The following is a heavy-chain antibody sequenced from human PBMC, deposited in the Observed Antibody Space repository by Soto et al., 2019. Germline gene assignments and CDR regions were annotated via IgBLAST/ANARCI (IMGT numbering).Heavy chain of an antibody. CDR3: AKARAQYYDFWSGYPVDY. D-gene: IGHD3-3*01. J-gene: IGHJ4*02. V-gene: IGHV3-33*06. CDR1: GFTFSTYG. CDR2: MWHEGSNK. Sequence: GGSLRLSCAASGFTFSTYGMHWVRQAPGKGLEWVAVMWHEGSNKYYTDSVKGRFTISRDNSKNTLYLQMNSLRAEDTAVYYCAKARAQYYDFWSGYPVDYWGQGTLVTVSS.